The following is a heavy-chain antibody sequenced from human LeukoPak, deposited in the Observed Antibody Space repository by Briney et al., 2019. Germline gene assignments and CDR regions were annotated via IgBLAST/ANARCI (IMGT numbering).Heavy chain of an antibody. CDR2: MKPNSGNT. CDR1: GYTFTSYD. V-gene: IGHV1-8*02. J-gene: IGHJ4*02. Sequence: ASVKVSCRASGYTFTSYDINWVRQATGQGLEWMAWMKPNSGNTGYAQKFQGRVTMTRDTSISTAYMELSSLTSEDTAVYYCARGSGTADYWGQGTLVTVSS. CDR3: ARGSGTADY.